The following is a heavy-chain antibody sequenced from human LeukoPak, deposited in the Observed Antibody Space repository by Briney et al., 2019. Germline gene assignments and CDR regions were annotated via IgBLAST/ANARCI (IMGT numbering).Heavy chain of an antibody. J-gene: IGHJ4*02. CDR3: ARDQYPQYGGYDN. D-gene: IGHD5-12*01. V-gene: IGHV3-21*01. CDR1: GFTFSNHA. CDR2: ISSSSSYI. Sequence: PGGSLRLSCAASGFTFSNHAMNWVRQAPGKGLEWVSSISSSSSYIYYADSVKGRFTFSRDNAKNSLYLQMNSLRAEDTAVYYCARDQYPQYGGYDNWGQGTLVTVSS.